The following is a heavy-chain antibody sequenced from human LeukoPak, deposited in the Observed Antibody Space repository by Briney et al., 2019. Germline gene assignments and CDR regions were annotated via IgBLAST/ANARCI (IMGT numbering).Heavy chain of an antibody. J-gene: IGHJ6*03. V-gene: IGHV1-2*02. CDR2: INPYSGGT. D-gene: IGHD6-13*01. Sequence: ASVKVSCKASGYTFTDYYMHWVRQAPGQGLEWMGWINPYSGGTNYEQKFQGRVTMTRDTSISTAYMELRSLRSDDTAVYYCAREIAAAGTYYYYYYMDVWGKGTTVTISS. CDR3: AREIAAAGTYYYYYYMDV. CDR1: GYTFTDYY.